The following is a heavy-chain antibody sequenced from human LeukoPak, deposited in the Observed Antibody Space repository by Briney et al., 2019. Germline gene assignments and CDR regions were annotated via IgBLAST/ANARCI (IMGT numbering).Heavy chain of an antibody. CDR1: GYTFTGYY. V-gene: IGHV1-2*04. Sequence: GASVKVSCKASGYTFTGYYIHWVRQAPGQGLEWMGWINPNSGGTNYAQKFQGWVTMTRDTSISTAYMELSRLRSDDTAVYYCARGGELLIPHRRNWFDPWGQGTLVTVSS. D-gene: IGHD1-26*01. CDR3: ARGGELLIPHRRNWFDP. CDR2: INPNSGGT. J-gene: IGHJ5*02.